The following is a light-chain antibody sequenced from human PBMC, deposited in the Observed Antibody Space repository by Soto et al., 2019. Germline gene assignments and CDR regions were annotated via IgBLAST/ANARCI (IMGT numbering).Light chain of an antibody. Sequence: QAVVTQPPSVSGAPGQRVTISCTGSSSNIGAGYDVHWYQQLPGTAPKLLIYVNSNRPSGVPDRFSGSKSGTSASLAITGLQAEDEADYYCPSYDSSLGGPGVFGTGTKLTVL. CDR1: SSNIGAGYD. CDR2: VNS. J-gene: IGLJ1*01. V-gene: IGLV1-40*01. CDR3: PSYDSSLGGPGV.